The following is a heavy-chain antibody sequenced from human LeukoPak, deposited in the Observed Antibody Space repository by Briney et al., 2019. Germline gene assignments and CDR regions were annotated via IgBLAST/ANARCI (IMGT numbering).Heavy chain of an antibody. J-gene: IGHJ4*02. CDR3: ARVSDISVAAYFDY. Sequence: GGSLRLSCAASGFIFDDYAMGWVRQVPGKGLEWVSGLNWNGDVTGYADSVKGRFTISRDNAKNSLYLQMNSLRAEDTALYYCARVSDISVAAYFDYWGQGTLVTVSS. CDR2: LNWNGDVT. D-gene: IGHD6-19*01. CDR1: GFIFDDYA. V-gene: IGHV3-20*04.